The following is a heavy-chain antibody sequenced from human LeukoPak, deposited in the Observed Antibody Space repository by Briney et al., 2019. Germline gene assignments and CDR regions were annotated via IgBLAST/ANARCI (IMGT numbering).Heavy chain of an antibody. D-gene: IGHD3-22*01. J-gene: IGHJ3*02. CDR1: GGSISSSNW. CDR2: IYHSGST. Sequence: GTLSLTCAVSGGSISSSNWWGWVRQPPGKGLEWVGEIYHSGSTNYNPSLKGRVTISVDKSKNQFSLKLSSVTAADTAVYYCARDADYDSSGNDAFDIWGQGTMVTVSS. V-gene: IGHV4-4*02. CDR3: ARDADYDSSGNDAFDI.